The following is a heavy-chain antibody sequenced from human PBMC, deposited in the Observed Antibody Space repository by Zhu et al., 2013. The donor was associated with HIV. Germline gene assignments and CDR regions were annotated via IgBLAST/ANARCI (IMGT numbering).Heavy chain of an antibody. CDR1: GYSFTNYD. Sequence: QVQLVQSGAEVKKPGASVKVTCKASGYSFTNYDINWVRQAPGQGLEWMGWMNPNSGNTGYAQKFQGRVTMTRNTSKNTAYMELSSLTSEDTAVYYCARGGVFTSDGYAHGWFDPWGQGTLVTVSS. CDR2: MNPNSGNT. J-gene: IGHJ5*02. CDR3: ARGGVFTSDGYAHGWFDP. V-gene: IGHV1-8*02. D-gene: IGHD2-21*02.